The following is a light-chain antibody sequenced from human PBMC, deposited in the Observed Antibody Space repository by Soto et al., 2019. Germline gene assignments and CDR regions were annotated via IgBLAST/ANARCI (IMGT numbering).Light chain of an antibody. CDR3: QTWGTGSAIVV. Sequence: QPVLTQSPSASASLGASVKLTCTLSSGHSNYAIAWHQQQPEKGPRYLMKVNSGGSHIKGDGIPDRFSGSSSGAERYLFISSRQYEDEADYYCQTWGTGSAIVVFGGGTQLTVL. CDR1: SGHSNYA. V-gene: IGLV4-69*01. CDR2: VNSGGSH. J-gene: IGLJ7*01.